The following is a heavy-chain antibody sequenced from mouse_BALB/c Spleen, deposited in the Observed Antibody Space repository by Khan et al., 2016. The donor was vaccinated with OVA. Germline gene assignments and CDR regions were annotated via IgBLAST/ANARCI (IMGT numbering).Heavy chain of an antibody. CDR3: ARIFYGNYDAMDY. D-gene: IGHD2-1*01. CDR1: GYTFTDYD. Sequence: QVQLKESGPELVKPGASVKMSCKASGYTFTDYDISWVKQRTGQGLEWIGEIYTGSGSTYYNEKFKGKATLTADKSSNTAYMQLSSLTSEDSAVYFVARIFYGNYDAMDYWGEGTAVTVSS. J-gene: IGHJ4*01. CDR2: IYTGSGST. V-gene: IGHV1-77*01.